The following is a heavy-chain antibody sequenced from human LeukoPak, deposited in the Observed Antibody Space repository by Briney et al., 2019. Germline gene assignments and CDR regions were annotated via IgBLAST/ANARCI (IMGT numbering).Heavy chain of an antibody. CDR1: GGSISSYY. CDR2: IYYSGST. J-gene: IGHJ4*02. Sequence: SDTLSLTCTLSGGSISSYYWSWIRQPPGKGLEWIGYIYYSGSTNYNPTLKSRVTISGDTSKNQFSLKLSSVTAADTAVYYCARVSRMGADYWGQGTLVTVSS. V-gene: IGHV4-59*07. CDR3: ARVSRMGADY. D-gene: IGHD1-26*01.